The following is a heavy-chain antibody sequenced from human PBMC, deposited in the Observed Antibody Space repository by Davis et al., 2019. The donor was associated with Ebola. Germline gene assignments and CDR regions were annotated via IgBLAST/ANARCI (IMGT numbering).Heavy chain of an antibody. J-gene: IGHJ4*02. D-gene: IGHD1-26*01. CDR3: ARLRIVGATLRYYFDY. V-gene: IGHV4-39*01. Sequence: MPSETLSLTCTVSGGSISSSSYYWGWIRQPPGKGLEWIGSIYYSGSTYYNPSLKSRVTISVDKSKNQFSLKLSSVTAADTAVYYCARLRIVGATLRYYFDYWGQGTLVTVSS. CDR2: IYYSGST. CDR1: GGSISSSSYY.